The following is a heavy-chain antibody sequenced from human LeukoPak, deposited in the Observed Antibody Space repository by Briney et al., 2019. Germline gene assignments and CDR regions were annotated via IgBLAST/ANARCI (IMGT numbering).Heavy chain of an antibody. CDR2: IYYSGST. Sequence: SETLSLTCTVSGGSISSYYWSWLRQPPGKGLEWIGYIYYSGSTNYNPSLKSRVTISVDTSKNQFSLKLSSVTAADTAVYYCARVIPTYYDFGSGSNWFDPWGQGTLVTVSS. V-gene: IGHV4-59*01. D-gene: IGHD3-3*01. CDR3: ARVIPTYYDFGSGSNWFDP. J-gene: IGHJ5*02. CDR1: GGSISSYY.